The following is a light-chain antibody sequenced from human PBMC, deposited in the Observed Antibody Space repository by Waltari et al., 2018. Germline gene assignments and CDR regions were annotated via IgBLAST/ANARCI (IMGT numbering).Light chain of an antibody. Sequence: EIVLTLSPASLSLSPGDSATLSCRASQSVGRTLAWYQQRPGQAPRLLIYDASSRATGIPDRFSGSGSGTDFSLTISRLEPEDFAVYYCQKYGTRPATFGQGTKVEVK. CDR1: QSVGRT. CDR3: QKYGTRPAT. V-gene: IGKV3-20*01. CDR2: DAS. J-gene: IGKJ1*01.